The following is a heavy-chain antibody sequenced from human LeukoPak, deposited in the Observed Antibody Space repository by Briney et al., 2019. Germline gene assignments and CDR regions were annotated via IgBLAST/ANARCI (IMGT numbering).Heavy chain of an antibody. D-gene: IGHD3-22*01. CDR3: ARDYYDSSGYLIPFDY. CDR1: GFTFNSHA. V-gene: IGHV3-23*01. Sequence: GGSLRLSCAAYGFTFNSHAMSWVRQIPGKGLERVSSVTADGTNTHFADSVKGRFTISRDNSKNTLYLQMNSLRAEDTAVYYCARDYYDSSGYLIPFDYWGQGTLVTVSS. CDR2: VTADGTNT. J-gene: IGHJ4*02.